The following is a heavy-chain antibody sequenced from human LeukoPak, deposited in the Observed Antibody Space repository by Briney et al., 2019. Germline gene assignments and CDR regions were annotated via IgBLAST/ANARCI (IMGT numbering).Heavy chain of an antibody. D-gene: IGHD3-9*01. CDR3: ANRPPYYDILTGKSYYYMDV. CDR2: ISWNSGSI. Sequence: PGGSLRLSCAASGFTFDDYAMHWVRQAPGKGLEWVSGISWNSGSIGYADSVKGRFTISRDNAKNSLYLQMNSLRAEDTAVYYCANRPPYYDILTGKSYYYMDVWGKGTTVTISS. CDR1: GFTFDDYA. V-gene: IGHV3-9*01. J-gene: IGHJ6*03.